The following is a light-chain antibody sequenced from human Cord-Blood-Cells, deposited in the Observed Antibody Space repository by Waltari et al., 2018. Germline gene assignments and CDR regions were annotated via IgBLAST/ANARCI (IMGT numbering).Light chain of an antibody. CDR2: QVS. CDR1: KLGDKY. V-gene: IGLV3-1*01. Sequence: SYELTQPPSVSVSPGQTASITCSGDKLGDKYACWYQQKPGQSPVLVIYQVSKRPSGIPDGFSGSNSGNTATLTISGTQAMDEADYYCQAWDSSTYVFGTGTKVTVL. J-gene: IGLJ1*01. CDR3: QAWDSSTYV.